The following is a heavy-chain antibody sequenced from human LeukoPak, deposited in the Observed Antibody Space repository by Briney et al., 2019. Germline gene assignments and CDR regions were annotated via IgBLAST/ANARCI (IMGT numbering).Heavy chain of an antibody. J-gene: IGHJ4*02. Sequence: GGSLRLSCAASGFTFSSHDMHWVRQATGKGLEWVSTIGTAGDTYYPGSVKGRFTISRENAKNSLYLQMNILKAGDTAVYYCARGWPGYYLDYWGQGTLVTVSS. D-gene: IGHD5-24*01. CDR3: ARGWPGYYLDY. CDR1: GFTFSSHD. CDR2: IGTAGDT. V-gene: IGHV3-13*01.